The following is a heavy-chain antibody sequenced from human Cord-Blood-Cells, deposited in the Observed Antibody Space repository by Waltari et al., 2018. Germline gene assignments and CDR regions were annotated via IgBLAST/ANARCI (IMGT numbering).Heavy chain of an antibody. D-gene: IGHD3-16*01. Sequence: QLQLQESGPGLVKPSETLSLTCTVSGGSISSSSYYWGWIRQPPGKGLEWIGSIHYSGSTYYNPSLKSRVTISVDTSKNQFSRKLSSVTAADTAVYYCASSIQGGTDYWGQGTLVTVSS. CDR1: GGSISSSSYY. V-gene: IGHV4-39*01. J-gene: IGHJ4*02. CDR3: ASSIQGGTDY. CDR2: IHYSGST.